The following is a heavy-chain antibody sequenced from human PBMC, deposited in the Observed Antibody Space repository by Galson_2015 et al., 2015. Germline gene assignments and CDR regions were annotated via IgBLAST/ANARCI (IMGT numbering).Heavy chain of an antibody. CDR2: SAYDGKQK. CDR3: ARDSRWGSDPIYYYYGMDM. V-gene: IGHV3-33*05. J-gene: IGHJ6*02. Sequence: SLRLSCAGSGFIFNSYGMHWVRQAPGKGLEWVAFSAYDGKQKDYSDSVRGRFTISKDNSRNTLFLQMNSLRVEDTAVYFCARDSRWGSDPIYYYYGMDMWGQGTTVT. D-gene: IGHD1-26*01. CDR1: GFIFNSYG.